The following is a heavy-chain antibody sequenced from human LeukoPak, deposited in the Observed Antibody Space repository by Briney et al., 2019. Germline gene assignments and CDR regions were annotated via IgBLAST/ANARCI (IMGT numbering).Heavy chain of an antibody. CDR1: GYTFTGYY. J-gene: IGHJ5*02. V-gene: IGHV1-2*02. CDR2: INPNSGGT. D-gene: IGHD3-3*01. CDR3: ARAENDVLRFLEWLPGNWFDP. Sequence: ASVKVSCKASGYTFTGYYMHWVRQAPGRGLEWMGWINPNSGGTNYAQKFQGRVTMTRDTSISTAYMELSRLRSDDTAVYYCARAENDVLRFLEWLPGNWFDPWGQGTLVTVSS.